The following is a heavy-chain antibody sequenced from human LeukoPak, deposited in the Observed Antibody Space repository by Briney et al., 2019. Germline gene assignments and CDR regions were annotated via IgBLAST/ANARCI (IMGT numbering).Heavy chain of an antibody. CDR1: GYTFTGYY. V-gene: IGHV1-2*02. Sequence: ASAKVSCKASGYTFTGYYMHWVRQAPGQGLEWMGWINPNSGGTNYAQKFQGRVTMTRDTSISTAYMELSRLRSDDTAVYYCARVVVGATIRTVDYWGQGTLVTVSS. J-gene: IGHJ4*02. D-gene: IGHD1-26*01. CDR2: INPNSGGT. CDR3: ARVVVGATIRTVDY.